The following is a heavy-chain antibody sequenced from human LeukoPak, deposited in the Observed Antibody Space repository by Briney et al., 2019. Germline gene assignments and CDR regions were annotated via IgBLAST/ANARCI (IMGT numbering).Heavy chain of an antibody. V-gene: IGHV3-7*03. J-gene: IGHJ6*02. CDR3: AREFTIFGVVEDYYGMDV. CDR1: GFTFSSYA. Sequence: GGSLRLSCAASGFTFSSYAMSWVRQAPGKGLEWVANIKQDGSEKYYVDSVKGRFTISRDNAKNSLYLQMNSLRAEDTAVYYCAREFTIFGVVEDYYGMDVWGQGTTVTVSS. D-gene: IGHD3-3*01. CDR2: IKQDGSEK.